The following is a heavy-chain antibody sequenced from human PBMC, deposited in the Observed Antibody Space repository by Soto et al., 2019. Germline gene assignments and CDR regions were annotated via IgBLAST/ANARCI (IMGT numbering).Heavy chain of an antibody. CDR2: VSSDGNNK. Sequence: GGSLRLSCAASGFSFSKYGMHWVRQAPGKGLEWVAFVSSDGNNKYYGDSVKGRFTISRDNSKNMVFLQVDSLRVDDTAVYYCAKDRVIQLLPIWPDPWGQGTLVTVSS. CDR3: AKDRVIQLLPIWPDP. CDR1: GFSFSKYG. V-gene: IGHV3-30*18. D-gene: IGHD2-2*01. J-gene: IGHJ5*02.